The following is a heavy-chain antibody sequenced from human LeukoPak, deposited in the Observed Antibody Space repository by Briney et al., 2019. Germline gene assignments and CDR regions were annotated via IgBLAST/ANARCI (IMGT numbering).Heavy chain of an antibody. Sequence: GGSLRLSCAASGFTFSSYAMHWVRQAPGKGLEWVAVISYDGSNKYYADSVKGRFTISRDNSKNTLYLQMNSLRAEDTAVYYCAKLGGIPGQHWGQGTLVTVSS. CDR2: ISYDGSNK. D-gene: IGHD2-15*01. J-gene: IGHJ1*01. CDR1: GFTFSSYA. CDR3: AKLGGIPGQH. V-gene: IGHV3-30-3*02.